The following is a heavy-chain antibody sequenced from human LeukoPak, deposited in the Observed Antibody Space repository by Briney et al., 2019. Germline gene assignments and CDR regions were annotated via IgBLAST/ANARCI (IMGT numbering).Heavy chain of an antibody. Sequence: GGSLRLSCAASGFTFSSYAMSWVRQAPGKGLEWVSAISGSGGSTYYADSVKCRFTISRDNSKNPLYLQMNSLRAEDTAVYYCAKSGGGIQLWLRFYFDYWGQGTLVTVSS. V-gene: IGHV3-23*01. CDR3: AKSGGGIQLWLRFYFDY. CDR1: GFTFSSYA. CDR2: ISGSGGST. D-gene: IGHD5-18*01. J-gene: IGHJ4*02.